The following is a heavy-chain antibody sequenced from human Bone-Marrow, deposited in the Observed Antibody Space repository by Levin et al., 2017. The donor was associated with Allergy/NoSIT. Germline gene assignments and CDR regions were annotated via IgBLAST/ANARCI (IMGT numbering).Heavy chain of an antibody. D-gene: IGHD4-17*01. Sequence: GESLKISCAASGFTFSSYAMHWVRQAPGKGLEWVAVISYDGSNKYYADSVKGRFTISRDNSKNTLYLQMNSLRAEDTAVYYCARVYGDYAPLDYWGQGTLVTVSS. CDR3: ARVYGDYAPLDY. CDR2: ISYDGSNK. J-gene: IGHJ4*02. CDR1: GFTFSSYA. V-gene: IGHV3-30-3*01.